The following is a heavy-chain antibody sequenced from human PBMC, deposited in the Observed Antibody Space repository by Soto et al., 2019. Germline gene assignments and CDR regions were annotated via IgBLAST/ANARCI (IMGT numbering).Heavy chain of an antibody. CDR3: AKDRGYSGYHLFLHAFDI. D-gene: IGHD5-12*01. V-gene: IGHV3-9*01. CDR2: ISWNSGSI. J-gene: IGHJ3*02. CDR1: GFTFDDYA. Sequence: DVQLVESGGGLVQPGRSLRLSCAASGFTFDDYAMHWVRQAPGKGLEWVSGISWNSGSIGSAGSVKGRFTISRDNAKNSLYLQMNSLRAEDTALYYCAKDRGYSGYHLFLHAFDIWGQGTMVTVSS.